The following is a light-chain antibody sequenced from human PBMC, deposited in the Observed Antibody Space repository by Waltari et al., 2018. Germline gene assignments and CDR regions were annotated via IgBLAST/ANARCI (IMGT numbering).Light chain of an antibody. CDR2: YVN. J-gene: IGLJ3*02. CDR1: TNDLGGYNY. CDR3: CSFTRSSTWV. Sequence: QSALTQPASVSGSPGQSIIISCTGTTNDLGGYNYVSWYQQHPGKAPKPMIYYVNSRPSGVSSRFSGSKSGNTASLIISGLQAEDEADYYCCSFTRSSTWVFGGGTKVTVL. V-gene: IGLV2-14*03.